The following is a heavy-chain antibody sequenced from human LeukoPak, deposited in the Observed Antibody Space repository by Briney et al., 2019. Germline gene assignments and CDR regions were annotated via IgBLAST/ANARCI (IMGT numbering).Heavy chain of an antibody. J-gene: IGHJ6*02. D-gene: IGHD3-16*01. Sequence: GRSLRLSCAASGFTFDDYAMHWVRQAPGKGLEGVSGISWNSGSIGYADSVKGRFTISRDNAKNSLYLQMNSLRAEDTALYYCAKDFNFGGSYYYYGMDVWGQGTTVTVSS. V-gene: IGHV3-9*01. CDR2: ISWNSGSI. CDR1: GFTFDDYA. CDR3: AKDFNFGGSYYYYGMDV.